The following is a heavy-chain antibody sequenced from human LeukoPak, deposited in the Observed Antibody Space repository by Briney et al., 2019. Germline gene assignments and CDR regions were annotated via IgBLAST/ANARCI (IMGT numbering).Heavy chain of an antibody. CDR1: GGTFSSYA. CDR2: INTNTGNP. CDR3: AREGTMVRGVVNGIGY. J-gene: IGHJ4*02. D-gene: IGHD3-10*01. Sequence: ASVKVSCKASGGTFSSYAISWVRQAPGQGLEWMGWINTNTGNPTYAQGFTGRFVFSLDTSVSTAYLQISSLKAEDTAVYYCAREGTMVRGVVNGIGYWGQGTLVTVSS. V-gene: IGHV7-4-1*02.